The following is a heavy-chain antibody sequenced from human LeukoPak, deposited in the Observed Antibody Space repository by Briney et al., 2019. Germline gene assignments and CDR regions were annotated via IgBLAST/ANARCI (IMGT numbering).Heavy chain of an antibody. CDR3: ARAPFAWGELSLGPFDY. V-gene: IGHV4-34*01. CDR1: GGSFSGYY. CDR2: INHSGST. D-gene: IGHD3-16*02. Sequence: PSETLSLTCAVYGGSFSGYYWSWIRQPPGKGLEWIGEINHSGSTNYNPSLKSRVTISVDTSKNQFSLKLSSVTAADTAVYYCARAPFAWGELSLGPFDYWGQGTLVTVSS. J-gene: IGHJ4*02.